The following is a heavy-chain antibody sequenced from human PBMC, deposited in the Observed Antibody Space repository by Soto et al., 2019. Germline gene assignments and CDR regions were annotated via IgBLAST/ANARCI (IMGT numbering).Heavy chain of an antibody. D-gene: IGHD3-22*01. J-gene: IGHJ5*02. CDR1: GYTFTSYG. Sequence: GASVKVSCKASGYTFTSYGISWVRQAPGQGLEWMGWISAYNGNTNYAQKLQGRVTMTTDTSTSTAYMERRSLRSDDTAVYYCARQDYYDSSGYPSWFDPWGQGTLVTVSS. CDR3: ARQDYYDSSGYPSWFDP. CDR2: ISAYNGNT. V-gene: IGHV1-18*04.